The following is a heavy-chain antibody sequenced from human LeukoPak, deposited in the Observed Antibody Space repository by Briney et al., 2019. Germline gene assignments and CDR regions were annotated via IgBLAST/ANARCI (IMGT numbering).Heavy chain of an antibody. V-gene: IGHV1-2*06. CDR2: INPNSGGT. J-gene: IGHJ4*02. Sequence: ASVKVSCKASGYTFTGYYMHWVRQAPGQGLEWMGRINPNSGGTNYAQKFQGRVTMTRATSISTAYMELSRLRSDDTAVYYCARGSLRSLDTAMAPVGYWGQGTLVTVSS. D-gene: IGHD5-18*01. CDR3: ARGSLRSLDTAMAPVGY. CDR1: GYTFTGYY.